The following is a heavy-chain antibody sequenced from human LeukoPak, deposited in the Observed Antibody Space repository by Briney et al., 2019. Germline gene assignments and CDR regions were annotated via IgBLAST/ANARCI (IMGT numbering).Heavy chain of an antibody. J-gene: IGHJ4*02. V-gene: IGHV3-23*01. D-gene: IGHD3-16*01. CDR1: GSTFSSYA. CDR2: ISGSGGST. Sequence: GGSLRLSCAASGSTFSSYAMSWVRQAPGKGLEWVSAISGSGGSTYYADSVKGRFTISRDNSKNTLYLQMNSLRAEDTAVYYCAKFGGGYWIRFDYWGQGTLVTVSS. CDR3: AKFGGGYWIRFDY.